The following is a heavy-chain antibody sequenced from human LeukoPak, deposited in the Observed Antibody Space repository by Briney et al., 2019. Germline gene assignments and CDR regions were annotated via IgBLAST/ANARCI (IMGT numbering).Heavy chain of an antibody. J-gene: IGHJ3*02. CDR3: ARDYTRNAFDI. D-gene: IGHD2-2*01. Sequence: GASVKVSCKASGYTFTGYYIHWVRQAPGQGLEWMGWINPKNGATHYAQNFLGRFTMTRDTSISTAYMELSRLTSDDSAVYYCARDYTRNAFDIWGQGTMVTVSS. V-gene: IGHV1-2*02. CDR1: GYTFTGYY. CDR2: INPKNGAT.